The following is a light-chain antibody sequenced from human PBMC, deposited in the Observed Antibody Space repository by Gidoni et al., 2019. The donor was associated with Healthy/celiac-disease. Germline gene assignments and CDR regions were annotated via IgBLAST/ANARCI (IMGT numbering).Light chain of an antibody. Sequence: DIQMTQSPSSLSASVGDRVTITCRASQSISSYLNWYQQKPGKAPKLLIYAASSLQSGVPSRFSGSGSGTDFTLTISSLQPEDFATYYCQQSYSTPLFGGXTKVEIK. CDR1: QSISSY. CDR2: AAS. V-gene: IGKV1-39*01. J-gene: IGKJ4*01. CDR3: QQSYSTPL.